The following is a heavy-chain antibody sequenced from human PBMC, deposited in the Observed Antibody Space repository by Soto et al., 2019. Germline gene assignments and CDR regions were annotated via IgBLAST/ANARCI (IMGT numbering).Heavy chain of an antibody. CDR1: GGTFSSYT. V-gene: IGHV1-18*01. J-gene: IGHJ6*02. CDR2: ISAYNGKT. CDR3: ARVGSEDDSSGYYSNYYYYYGMDV. Sequence: ASVKVSCKASGGTFSSYTISWVRQAPGQGLEWMGRISAYNGKTNYAQKLQGRVTMTTDTSTSTAYMELRSLRSDDTAVYYCARVGSEDDSSGYYSNYYYYYGMDVWGQGTTVTVSS. D-gene: IGHD3-22*01.